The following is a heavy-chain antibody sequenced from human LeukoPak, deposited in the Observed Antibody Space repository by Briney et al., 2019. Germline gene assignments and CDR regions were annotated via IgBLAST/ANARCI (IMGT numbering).Heavy chain of an antibody. J-gene: IGHJ4*02. D-gene: IGHD3-3*01. V-gene: IGHV3-21*01. CDR3: ARETTTIFGMVPYYFDY. CDR1: GFTFSTYS. CDR2: ISSSSYK. Sequence: GGSLRLSCAASGFTFSTYSMNWVRQAPGKGLEWVSSISSSSYKYYADSVKGRFTISRDNAKNSLYLQMNSLRAEDTAVYYCARETTTIFGMVPYYFDYWGQGTLVTVSS.